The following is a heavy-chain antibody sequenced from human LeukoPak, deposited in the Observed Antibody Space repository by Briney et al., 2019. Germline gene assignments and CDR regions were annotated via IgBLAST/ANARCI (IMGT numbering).Heavy chain of an antibody. CDR3: ARHHRDWLFPGPFDY. CDR2: IDYSGSS. D-gene: IGHD3-9*01. J-gene: IGHJ4*02. CDR1: GDSISSGSFY. V-gene: IGHV4-39*01. Sequence: SETLSLTCIVSGDSISSGSFYWGWIRQPPGQGLEWIGSIDYSGSSYYNPSLKSRVTISVDTSKNQFSLKLSSVTAADTAVYYCARHHRDWLFPGPFDYWGQGTLVTVSS.